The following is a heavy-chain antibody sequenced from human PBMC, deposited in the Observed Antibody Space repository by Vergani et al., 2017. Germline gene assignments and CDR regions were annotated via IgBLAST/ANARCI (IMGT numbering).Heavy chain of an antibody. CDR1: GGSISSYY. Sequence: QVQLQESGPGLVKPSETLSLTCTVPGGSISSYYWSWIRQPPGKGLEWIGYIYYSGSTNYNPSLESRVTRSVDTSNNQFSLKLSSVTAADTAVYYCARTELGYEGDESFDIWGQGTMVTVSS. V-gene: IGHV4-59*01. CDR2: IYYSGST. CDR3: ARTELGYEGDESFDI. J-gene: IGHJ3*02. D-gene: IGHD7-27*01.